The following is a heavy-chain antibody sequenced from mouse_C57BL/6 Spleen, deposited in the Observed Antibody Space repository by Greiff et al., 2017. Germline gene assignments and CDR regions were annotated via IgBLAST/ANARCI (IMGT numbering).Heavy chain of an antibody. J-gene: IGHJ3*01. CDR3: ARGLGPFAY. CDR2: ISYDGSN. V-gene: IGHV3-6*01. Sequence: EVQLQQSGPGLVKPSQSLSLTCSVTGYSITSGYYWNWIRQFPGNKLEWMGYISYDGSNNYNPSLKNRISITRDTSKNQFFLKLNSVTTEDTATYYCARGLGPFAYWGQGTLVTVSA. CDR1: GYSITSGYY. D-gene: IGHD4-1*01.